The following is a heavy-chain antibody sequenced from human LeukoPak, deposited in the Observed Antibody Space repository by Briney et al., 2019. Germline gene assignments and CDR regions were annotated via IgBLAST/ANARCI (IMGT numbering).Heavy chain of an antibody. J-gene: IGHJ4*02. D-gene: IGHD4-17*01. CDR3: ATSDYGDYPGRY. CDR2: IYYSGST. CDR1: GGSISSSSYY. V-gene: IGHV4-31*03. Sequence: SETLSLTCTVSGGSISSSSYYWGWIRQPPGKGLEWIGYIYYSGSTYYNPSLKSRVTISVDTSKNQFSLKLGSVTAADTAVYYCATSDYGDYPGRYWGQGTLVTVSS.